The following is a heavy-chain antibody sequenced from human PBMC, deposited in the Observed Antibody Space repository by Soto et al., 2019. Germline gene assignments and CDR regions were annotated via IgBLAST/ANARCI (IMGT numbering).Heavy chain of an antibody. Sequence: LSLTCAVSGYSISLGYYWGWIRQPPGKGLEWIGSIYHSGNTYYNPSLKSRVSISLDTSKNHFSLELTSVTAADTAVYYCASTSYLDNSSSAYWGQGTLVTVSS. V-gene: IGHV4-38-2*01. CDR1: GYSISLGYY. J-gene: IGHJ4*02. CDR2: IYHSGNT. CDR3: ASTSYLDNSSSAY. D-gene: IGHD3-22*01.